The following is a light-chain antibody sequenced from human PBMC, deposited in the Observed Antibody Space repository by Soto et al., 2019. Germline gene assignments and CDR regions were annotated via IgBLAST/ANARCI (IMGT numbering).Light chain of an antibody. Sequence: DIVMPQTPLALSVTPGQPASISCKSSQSLLHSDGKTYLHWYLQMPGQPPQLLIYEASNRFSVVSDRVSGSGSGTAFTLQISRVEAEDVGVYYGMQSKHLPVTFGPETKVYIK. V-gene: IGKV2D-29*01. CDR1: QSLLHSDGKTY. J-gene: IGKJ3*01. CDR2: EAS. CDR3: MQSKHLPVT.